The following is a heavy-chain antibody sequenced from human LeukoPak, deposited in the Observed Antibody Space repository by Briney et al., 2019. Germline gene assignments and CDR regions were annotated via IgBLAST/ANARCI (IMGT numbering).Heavy chain of an antibody. V-gene: IGHV3-23*01. J-gene: IGHJ4*02. CDR3: AKDPRGGYSGIWYFDY. D-gene: IGHD1-26*01. CDR2: ISGSGDST. CDR1: GFTFSNYV. Sequence: QPGGSLRLSCAASGFTFSNYVVSWVRQAPGKGLEWVSAISGSGDSTYYADSVKGRFTISRDNSKNTLYLQMNSLSAEDTAVYYCAKDPRGGYSGIWYFDYWGQGTLVTVSS.